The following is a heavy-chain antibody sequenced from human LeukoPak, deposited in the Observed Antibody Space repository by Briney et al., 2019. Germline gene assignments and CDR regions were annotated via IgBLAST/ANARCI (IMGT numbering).Heavy chain of an antibody. V-gene: IGHV4-59*02. CDR3: AREGNWKGIDY. Sequence: SETLSLTCTVSGGSVSSYYWSWIRQPPGKGLEWIGYIYYSGSTNYNPSLKSRVTISVDTSKNQFSLKLSSVTAADTAVYYCAREGNWKGIDYWGQGTLVTVSS. CDR2: IYYSGST. J-gene: IGHJ4*02. D-gene: IGHD1-1*01. CDR1: GGSVSSYY.